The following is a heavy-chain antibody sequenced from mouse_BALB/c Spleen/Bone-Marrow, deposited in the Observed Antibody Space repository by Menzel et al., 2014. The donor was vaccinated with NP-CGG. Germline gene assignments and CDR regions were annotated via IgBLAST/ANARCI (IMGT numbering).Heavy chain of an antibody. J-gene: IGHJ4*01. CDR1: GFTFSSYT. CDR2: ISNGGGNT. CDR3: ARQLGLRWAMDY. D-gene: IGHD3-1*01. Sequence: EVHLVESGGGLVQPGGSLKLSCAASGFTFSSYTVSWVRQTPEKRLEWVAYISNGGGNTYYPDTVKGRFTISRDNAKNTLYLQMSSLKSEDTAMYYCARQLGLRWAMDYWGQGTSVTVSS. V-gene: IGHV5-12-2*01.